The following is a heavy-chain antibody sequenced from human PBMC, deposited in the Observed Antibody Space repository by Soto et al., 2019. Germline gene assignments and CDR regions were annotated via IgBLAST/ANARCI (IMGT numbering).Heavy chain of an antibody. V-gene: IGHV3-7*01. J-gene: IGHJ6*02. CDR2: IKQDGSEK. CDR1: GFTFSSYW. D-gene: IGHD6-19*01. Sequence: PGGSLRLSCAASGFTFSSYWMSWVRQAPGKGLEWVANIKQDGSEKYYVDSVKGRFTTSRDNAKNSLYLQMNSLRAEDTAVYYCARGESGWYSYYYYGMDVWGQGTTVTVSS. CDR3: ARGESGWYSYYYYGMDV.